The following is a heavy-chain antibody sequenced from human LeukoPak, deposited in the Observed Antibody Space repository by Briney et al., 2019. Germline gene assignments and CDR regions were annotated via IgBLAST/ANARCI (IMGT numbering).Heavy chain of an antibody. CDR3: AKVKGLQGTRYFDY. J-gene: IGHJ4*02. CDR2: ISSSSSYI. Sequence: GGSLRLPCAASGFTFSSYSMNWVRQAPGKGLEWVSSISSSSSYIYYADSVKGRFTISRDNSKNTLYLQMNSLRAEDTAVYYCAKVKGLQGTRYFDYWGQGTLVTVSS. D-gene: IGHD4-11*01. CDR1: GFTFSSYS. V-gene: IGHV3-21*04.